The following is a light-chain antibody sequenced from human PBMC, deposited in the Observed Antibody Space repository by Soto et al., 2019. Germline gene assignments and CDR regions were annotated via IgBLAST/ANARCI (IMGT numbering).Light chain of an antibody. CDR2: EVS. CDR3: SSYTSSSTVI. CDR1: SSDVGGYNY. J-gene: IGLJ2*01. V-gene: IGLV2-14*01. Sequence: QSALTQPASVSGSPGQPITISCTGTSSDVGGYNYVSWYQEHPGNAPKLIIYEVSNRPSGVSNRFSGSKSGNTASLTISGLQAEDEADYYCSSYTSSSTVIFGGGTKLTVL.